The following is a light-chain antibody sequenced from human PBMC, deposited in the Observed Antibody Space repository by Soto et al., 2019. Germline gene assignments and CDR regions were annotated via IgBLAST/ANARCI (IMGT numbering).Light chain of an antibody. V-gene: IGLV1-40*01. CDR1: SSNIGADYD. CDR2: GNS. CDR3: QSYDTSLSASV. Sequence: QSVLTQPPSVSGAPGQRVTISCTGSSSNIGADYDVHWYQQLPGTAPKLLIFGNSNRPSRVPDRFSGSKSGTSASLAITGLQAEDEADYYCQSYDTSLSASVFGGGTKLTVL. J-gene: IGLJ2*01.